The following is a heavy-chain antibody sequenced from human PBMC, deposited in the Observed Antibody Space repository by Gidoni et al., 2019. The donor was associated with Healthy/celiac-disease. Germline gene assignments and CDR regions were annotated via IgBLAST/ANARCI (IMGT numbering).Heavy chain of an antibody. J-gene: IGHJ4*02. CDR2: IRYDGSNK. CDR1: GFTFSSYG. D-gene: IGHD3-22*01. Sequence: QVQLVESGGGVVQPGGSLRLSCAASGFTFSSYGMHWVRQAPGKGLEWVAFIRYDGSNKYYADSVKGRFTISRDNSKNTLYLQMNSLRAEDTAVYYCAKVGYDSSGYYPYYFDYWGQGTLVTVSS. CDR3: AKVGYDSSGYYPYYFDY. V-gene: IGHV3-30*02.